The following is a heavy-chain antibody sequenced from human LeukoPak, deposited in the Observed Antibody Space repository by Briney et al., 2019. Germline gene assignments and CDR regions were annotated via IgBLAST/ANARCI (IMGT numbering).Heavy chain of an antibody. V-gene: IGHV3-30*19. CDR2: ISYDGSNK. CDR3: ARDVQLYGDYLAY. CDR1: GFTFSSYG. Sequence: GGSLRLSCAASGFTFSSYGMHWVRQAPGKGLEWVAVISYDGSNKYYADSVKGRFTISRDNSKNTLYLQMNSLRAEDTAVYYCARDVQLYGDYLAYWGQGTLVTVSS. D-gene: IGHD4-17*01. J-gene: IGHJ4*02.